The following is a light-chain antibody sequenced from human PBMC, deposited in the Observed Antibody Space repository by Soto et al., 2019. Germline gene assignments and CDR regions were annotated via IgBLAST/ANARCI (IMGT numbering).Light chain of an antibody. CDR3: HQYSTNPPT. V-gene: IGKV1-16*02. CDR1: QGISKY. CDR2: AAS. Sequence: DIKMTQSPSSLSASVGDRVTITCRASQGISKYLAWFQQKPGKAPKSLISAASSLQSGVPSKFSGSGSGTDFTLTIDNLQPEDFATYYCHQYSTNPPTFGQGTTVEFK. J-gene: IGKJ1*01.